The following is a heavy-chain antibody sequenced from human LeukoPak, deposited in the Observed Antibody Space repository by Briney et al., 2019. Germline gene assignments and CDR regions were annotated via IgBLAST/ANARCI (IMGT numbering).Heavy chain of an antibody. CDR3: ARGPSSYGYSNPDY. CDR2: IKQDGSEK. J-gene: IGHJ4*02. CDR1: GFTFSSYW. V-gene: IGHV3-7*01. Sequence: GGSLRLSCAASGFTFSSYWMSWVRQAPGKGLEWVANIKQDGSEKYYVDSVKGRFTISRDNAKNSLYLQMNSLRAEDTAVYYCARGPSSYGYSNPDYWGQGTLVTVPS. D-gene: IGHD5-18*01.